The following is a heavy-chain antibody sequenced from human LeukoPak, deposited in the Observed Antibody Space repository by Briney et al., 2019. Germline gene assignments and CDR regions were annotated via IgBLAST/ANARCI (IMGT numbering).Heavy chain of an antibody. D-gene: IGHD1-26*01. CDR2: INPNRGGT. CDR3: ARLYSGTYSYFDY. CDR1: GYTFTGYY. Sequence: ASVKVSCKASGYTFTGYYMHWVRQAPGQGLEWMGWINPNRGGTNYAQKFQGRVTMTRDTSISTAYMDLSRLRSDDTAVYYCARLYSGTYSYFDYWGQGTLVTVSS. J-gene: IGHJ4*02. V-gene: IGHV1-2*02.